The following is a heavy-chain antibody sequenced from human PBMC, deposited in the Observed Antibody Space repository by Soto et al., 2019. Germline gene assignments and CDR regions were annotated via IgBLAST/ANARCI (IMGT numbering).Heavy chain of an antibody. CDR1: GFTFSSYE. D-gene: IGHD3-3*01. J-gene: IGHJ6*02. V-gene: IGHV3-48*03. CDR2: ISSSGSTI. CDR3: ARDSYDFWSGYYNYYYYGMDV. Sequence: GGSLRLSCAASGFTFSSYEMNWVRQAPGKGLEWVSYISSSGSTIYYADSVKGRFTISRDNAKNSLYLQMNSLRAEDTAVYYRARDSYDFWSGYYNYYYYGMDVWGQGTTVTVSS.